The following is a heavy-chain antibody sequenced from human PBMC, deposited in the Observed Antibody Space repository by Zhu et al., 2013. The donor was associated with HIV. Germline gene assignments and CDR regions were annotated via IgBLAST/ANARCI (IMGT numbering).Heavy chain of an antibody. Sequence: QVQLVQSGAEVKKPGSSVKVSCKASGGTFSSYAISWVRQAPGQGLEWMGGIIPIFGTANYAQKFQGRVTITADESTSTAYMELSSLRSEDTAVYYCAKATQGDSSGYYLRPGAFDIWGQGTMVTVSS. D-gene: IGHD3-22*01. CDR3: AKATQGDSSGYYLRPGAFDI. CDR1: GGTFSSYA. CDR2: IIPIFGTA. J-gene: IGHJ3*02. V-gene: IGHV1-69*01.